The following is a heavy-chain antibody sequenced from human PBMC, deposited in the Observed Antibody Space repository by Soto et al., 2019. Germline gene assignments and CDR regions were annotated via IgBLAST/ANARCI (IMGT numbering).Heavy chain of an antibody. D-gene: IGHD5-18*01. Sequence: PGESLKISFKGSGYSFTSYLICWVRQMPGKGLEWMGIIYPGDSDTRYSPSFQGQVNISADKYIRTAYLQWSSVKASDTAMYYCARLPLLSEVDTDMVGDYWGQGTLVTVSS. CDR3: ARLPLLSEVDTDMVGDY. CDR2: IYPGDSDT. CDR1: GYSFTSYL. V-gene: IGHV5-51*01. J-gene: IGHJ4*02.